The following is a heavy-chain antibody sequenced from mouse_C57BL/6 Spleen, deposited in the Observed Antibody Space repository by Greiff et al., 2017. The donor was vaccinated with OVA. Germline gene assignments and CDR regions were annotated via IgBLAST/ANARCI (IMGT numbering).Heavy chain of an antibody. J-gene: IGHJ2*01. CDR1: GFTFSDYG. V-gene: IGHV5-17*01. Sequence: DVKLQESGGGLVKPGGSLKLSCAASGFTFSDYGMHWVRQAPEKGLEWVAYISSGSSTIYYADTVKGRFTISRDNAKNTLFLQMTSLRSEDTAMYYCARETYSDYFDDWGQGTTLTVAS. CDR3: ARETYSDYFDD. CDR2: ISSGSSTI.